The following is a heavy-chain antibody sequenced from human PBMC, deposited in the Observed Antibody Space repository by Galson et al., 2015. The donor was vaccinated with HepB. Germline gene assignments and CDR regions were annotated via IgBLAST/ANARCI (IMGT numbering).Heavy chain of an antibody. Sequence: SLRLSCAVSGLTFSNAWMNWVRQAPGKGLEWVGRLKSKTDGGTTDYAAPVKGRFTISRDDSKNTLYLQMNSLKTEDTAVYYCTTDDRGRGDYWGQGTLVTVSS. CDR1: GLTFSNAW. CDR3: TTDDRGRGDY. V-gene: IGHV3-15*01. CDR2: LKSKTDGGTT. J-gene: IGHJ4*02. D-gene: IGHD1-26*01.